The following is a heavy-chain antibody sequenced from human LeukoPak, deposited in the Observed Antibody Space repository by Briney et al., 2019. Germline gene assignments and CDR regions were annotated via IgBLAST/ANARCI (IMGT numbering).Heavy chain of an antibody. V-gene: IGHV3-66*01. CDR3: ARDYPRFRSSDAFDI. CDR2: IYSGGST. CDR1: GFTVSSNY. Sequence: GGSLRLSCAASGFTVSSNYMSWVRQAPGKGLEWVAVIYSGGSTYYADSVKGRFTISRDNSKNTLYLQMNSLRAEDTAVYYCARDYPRFRSSDAFDIWGQGTMVTVSS. D-gene: IGHD1-26*01. J-gene: IGHJ3*02.